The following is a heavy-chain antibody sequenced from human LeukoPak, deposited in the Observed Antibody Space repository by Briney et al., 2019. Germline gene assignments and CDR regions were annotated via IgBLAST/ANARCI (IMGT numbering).Heavy chain of an antibody. CDR3: ARDLGDGYGDYGPLFSGY. CDR2: IIPIFGTA. D-gene: IGHD4-17*01. V-gene: IGHV1-69*13. J-gene: IGHJ4*02. Sequence: GASVKVSCKASGGTFSSYAISWVRQAPGQGLEWMGGIIPIFGTANYAQKFPGRVTITADESTSTAYMELSSLRSEDTAVYYCARDLGDGYGDYGPLFSGYWGQGTLVTVSS. CDR1: GGTFSSYA.